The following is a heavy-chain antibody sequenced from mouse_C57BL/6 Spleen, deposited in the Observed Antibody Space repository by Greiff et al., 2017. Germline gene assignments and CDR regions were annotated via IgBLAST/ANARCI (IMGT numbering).Heavy chain of an antibody. CDR2: IDPSDSET. CDR1: GYTFTSYW. D-gene: IGHD2-1*01. Sequence: QVQLQQPGAELVRPGSSVKLSCKASGYTFTSYWMHWVKQRPIQGLEWIGNIDPSDSETHYNQKFKDKATLTVDKSSSTAYMQLSSLTSEDSAVYYCARDGNSAWFAYWGQGTLLTVSA. V-gene: IGHV1-52*01. CDR3: ARDGNSAWFAY. J-gene: IGHJ3*01.